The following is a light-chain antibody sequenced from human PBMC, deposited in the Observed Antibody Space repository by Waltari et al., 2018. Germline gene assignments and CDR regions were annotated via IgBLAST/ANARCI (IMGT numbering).Light chain of an antibody. CDR2: DVT. Sequence: QPALTQPASVSGSPGQSITISCTGTNNDVGASKFVSWYQQHPGRAPQRMVYDVTERPSGISYRFSGSKSANTASLTISGLLPEDEAIYYCCSFTATHTLLFGGGTTVTVL. CDR1: NNDVGASKF. CDR3: CSFTATHTLL. J-gene: IGLJ2*01. V-gene: IGLV2-14*03.